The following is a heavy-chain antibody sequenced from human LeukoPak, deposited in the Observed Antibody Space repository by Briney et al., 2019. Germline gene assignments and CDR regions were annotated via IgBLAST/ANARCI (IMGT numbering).Heavy chain of an antibody. Sequence: PGGSLRLSCAASGFTFSSYWMSWVRQAPGKGLEWVANIKQDGSEKYYVDSVKGRFTISRDNAKNSLYLQMNSLRAEDTAVYYCARDRSSSWYITAFDIWGRGTMVTVFS. J-gene: IGHJ3*02. CDR3: ARDRSSSWYITAFDI. D-gene: IGHD6-13*01. V-gene: IGHV3-7*01. CDR2: IKQDGSEK. CDR1: GFTFSSYW.